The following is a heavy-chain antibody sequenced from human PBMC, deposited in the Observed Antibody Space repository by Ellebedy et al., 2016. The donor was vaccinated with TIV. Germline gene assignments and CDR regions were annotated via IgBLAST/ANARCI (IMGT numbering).Heavy chain of an antibody. CDR3: AREPYYDYVWGSYRYGYYYYGMDV. CDR2: ISSSSSTI. Sequence: GESLKISCAASGFTFSSYSMNWVRQAPGKGLEWVSYISSSSSTIYYADSVKGRFTISRDNAKNSLYLQMNSLRAEDTAVYYCAREPYYDYVWGSYRYGYYYYGMDVWGQGTTVTVSS. CDR1: GFTFSSYS. D-gene: IGHD3-16*02. V-gene: IGHV3-48*01. J-gene: IGHJ6*02.